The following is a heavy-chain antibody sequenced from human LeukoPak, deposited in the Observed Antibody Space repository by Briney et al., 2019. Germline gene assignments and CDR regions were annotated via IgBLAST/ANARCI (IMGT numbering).Heavy chain of an antibody. Sequence: GGSLRLSCAASGFTFSSYAMSWVRQAPGKGLEWVSAISGSGGSTYYADSVKGRFTISRDNSKNTLYLQMNSLSAEDTAVYYCAKDGIYYGSVGENYFDYWGQGTLVTVSS. J-gene: IGHJ4*02. V-gene: IGHV3-23*01. D-gene: IGHD3-10*01. CDR2: ISGSGGST. CDR3: AKDGIYYGSVGENYFDY. CDR1: GFTFSSYA.